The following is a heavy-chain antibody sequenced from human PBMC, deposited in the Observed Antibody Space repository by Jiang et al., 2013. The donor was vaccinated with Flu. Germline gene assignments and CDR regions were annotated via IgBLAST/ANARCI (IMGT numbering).Heavy chain of an antibody. V-gene: IGHV3-11*01. Sequence: VQLLESGGALVKSGGSLRLSCAASGFTFSDYYMSWIRQAPGKGLEWVSYISSGGHTIYYADSVKGRFTISRDDAKNSLFLQMNNLRADDTAVYYCAREGGGELRFGVWGQGTLVTVSS. CDR1: GFTFSDYY. D-gene: IGHD1-7*01. CDR2: ISSGGHTI. J-gene: IGHJ4*02. CDR3: AREGGGELRFGV.